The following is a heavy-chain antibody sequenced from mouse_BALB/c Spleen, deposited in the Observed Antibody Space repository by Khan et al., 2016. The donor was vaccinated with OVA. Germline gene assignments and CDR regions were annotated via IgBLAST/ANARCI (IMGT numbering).Heavy chain of an antibody. CDR2: IWAGGST. J-gene: IGHJ3*01. V-gene: IGHV2-9*02. CDR3: ARAYYYGAWFAY. CDR1: GFSLTTYG. D-gene: IGHD1-1*01. Sequence: VELVESGPGLVAPSQSLSITCTVSGFSLTTYGVHWVRQPPGKGLEWLGVIWAGGSTNYNSALMSRLSISKDNSKSQAFVKMNSLQTDDTAMYYCARAYYYGAWFAYWGQGTLVTVSA.